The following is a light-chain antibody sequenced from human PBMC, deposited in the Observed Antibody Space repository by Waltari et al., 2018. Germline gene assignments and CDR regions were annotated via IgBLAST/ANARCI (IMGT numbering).Light chain of an antibody. CDR1: FGSISTTSY. V-gene: IGLV8-61*01. CDR2: KAN. Sequence: QTVVTQEPSLSVSHGWQVILTCALCFGSISTTSYATWYQQTPGQAPRTLVYKANARSAGVPDRFSGSILGNTAALTITGAQADDESDYYCALYMGSGIWVFGGGTRLTVL. J-gene: IGLJ3*02. CDR3: ALYMGSGIWV.